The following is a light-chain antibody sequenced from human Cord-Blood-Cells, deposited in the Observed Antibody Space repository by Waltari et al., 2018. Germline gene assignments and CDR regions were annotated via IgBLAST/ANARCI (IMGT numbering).Light chain of an antibody. V-gene: IGLV4-69*01. Sequence: QLVLTQSPSASASLGASVKLTCTLSSGHSSYAIAWHQQQPEKGPRYLMKLNSDGSHSKGDGIPDRFSGSSSGAERYLTISSLQSEDEADYYCQTWALAVFGGGTKLTVL. CDR1: SGHSSYA. J-gene: IGLJ3*02. CDR3: QTWALAV. CDR2: LNSDGSH.